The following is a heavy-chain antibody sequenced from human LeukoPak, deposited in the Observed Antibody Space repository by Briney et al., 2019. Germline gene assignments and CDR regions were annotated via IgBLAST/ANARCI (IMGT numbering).Heavy chain of an antibody. Sequence: SETLSLTCAVYGGSFSGYYWSWIRQPPGKGLEWIGEINHSGSTNYNPSLKSRVTISVDTSKNPFSLKLSAVTAAVTAVYYCARVGGGYCTNGVCQESWFDPWGQGTLVTVSS. D-gene: IGHD2-8*01. CDR2: INHSGST. CDR1: GGSFSGYY. J-gene: IGHJ5*02. V-gene: IGHV4-34*01. CDR3: ARVGGGYCTNGVCQESWFDP.